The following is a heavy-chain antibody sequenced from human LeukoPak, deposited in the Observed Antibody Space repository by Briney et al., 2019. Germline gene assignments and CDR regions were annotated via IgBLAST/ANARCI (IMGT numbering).Heavy chain of an antibody. Sequence: GGSLRLSCAASGFSFSSYAMSWVRQAPGKGREWVSAISGSRGATYYADSVRGRFTISRDNSKNTLYLQMNSLRAEDTALYYCAKSYDSSGFYLPYWGQGTLVTVSS. CDR2: ISGSRGAT. D-gene: IGHD3-22*01. CDR3: AKSYDSSGFYLPY. J-gene: IGHJ4*02. V-gene: IGHV3-23*01. CDR1: GFSFSSYA.